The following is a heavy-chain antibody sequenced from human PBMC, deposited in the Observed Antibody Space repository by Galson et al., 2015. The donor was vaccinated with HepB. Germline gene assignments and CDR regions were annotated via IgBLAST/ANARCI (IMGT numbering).Heavy chain of an antibody. V-gene: IGHV4-39*01. J-gene: IGHJ4*02. Sequence: SETLSLTCAVYGGSFSGYYWGWLRQPPGKGLEWIGSFYYTGNTHYNPSLKSRVTISGDTSKNQFSLKLNSVTAADTAVYYCARHESESKTYAADNWGQGTLVTVSS. CDR1: GGSFSGYY. CDR2: FYYTGNT. CDR3: ARHESESKTYAADN. D-gene: IGHD2-2*01.